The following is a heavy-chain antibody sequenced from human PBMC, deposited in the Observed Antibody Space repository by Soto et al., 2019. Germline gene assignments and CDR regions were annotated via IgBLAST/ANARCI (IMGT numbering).Heavy chain of an antibody. CDR2: IYWNDDK. CDR3: AHLRTYYDFWSGAYYFDY. D-gene: IGHD3-3*01. CDR1: GFSLSTSGVG. V-gene: IGHV2-5*01. Sequence: QITLKESGPPLVKPTQTLTLTCTFSGFSLSTSGVGVGWIRQPPGKALEWLALIYWNDDKRYSPSLKSRLTITKDTSKNQVVLTMTNMDPVDTATYYCAHLRTYYDFWSGAYYFDYWGQGTLVTVSS. J-gene: IGHJ4*02.